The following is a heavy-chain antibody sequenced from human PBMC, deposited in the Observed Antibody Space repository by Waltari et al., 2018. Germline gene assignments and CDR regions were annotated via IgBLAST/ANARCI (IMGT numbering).Heavy chain of an antibody. D-gene: IGHD6-6*01. Sequence: EVQLVESGGDLIQPGGSLRLSCAASGFTVGNNFMGWVRQAPGKGREWVSVIDSGGSTNYIDAVRGRFTISRDSSKNTLYLQMNSLRAEDTAVYYCAKLDNVGLNNYWGQGTLVTVSS. CDR2: IDSGGST. CDR1: GFTVGNNF. J-gene: IGHJ4*02. V-gene: IGHV3-53*01. CDR3: AKLDNVGLNNY.